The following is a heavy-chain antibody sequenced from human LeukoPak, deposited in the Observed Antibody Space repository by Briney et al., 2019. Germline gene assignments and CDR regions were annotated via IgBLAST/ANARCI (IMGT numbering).Heavy chain of an antibody. CDR1: GGSISSYY. J-gene: IGHJ4*02. CDR2: IYYSGST. Sequence: SETLSLTCTVSGGSISSYYWSWIRQPPGKGLEWIGYIYYSGSTNYNPSLKGRVTISVDTSKNQFSLKLSSVTAADTAVYYCARGVGDYQFDYWGQGTLVTVSS. V-gene: IGHV4-59*01. CDR3: ARGVGDYQFDY. D-gene: IGHD4-17*01.